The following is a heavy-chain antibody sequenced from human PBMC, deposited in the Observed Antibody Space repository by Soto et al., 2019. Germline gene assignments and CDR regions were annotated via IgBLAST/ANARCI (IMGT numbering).Heavy chain of an antibody. J-gene: IGHJ4*02. Sequence: EVQLLESGGGLVQPGGSLRLSCAASGFTFSSYAMSWVRQAPGKGLEWVSSISGSGGSTYYADSVKGRFTISRDNSKNTLYLQMNSLRAEDTAVYYCATIKRQVACFDYWCQGTLVIVSS. CDR3: ATIKRQVACFDY. D-gene: IGHD5-12*01. V-gene: IGHV3-23*01. CDR1: GFTFSSYA. CDR2: ISGSGGST.